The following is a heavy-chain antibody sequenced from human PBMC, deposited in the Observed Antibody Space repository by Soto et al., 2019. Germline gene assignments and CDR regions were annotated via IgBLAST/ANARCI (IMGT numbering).Heavy chain of an antibody. CDR3: AKDGPYDTTLGAFDI. CDR2: ISYDGSNK. J-gene: IGHJ3*02. D-gene: IGHD3-22*01. V-gene: IGHV3-30*18. Sequence: QVQLVESGGGVVQPGRSLRLSCAASGFTFSSYGMHWVRQAPGKGLEWVAVISYDGSNKYYADSVKGRFTISRDNSKNTRYLQMDSLRAEDTAVYYCAKDGPYDTTLGAFDIWGQGTMVTVSS. CDR1: GFTFSSYG.